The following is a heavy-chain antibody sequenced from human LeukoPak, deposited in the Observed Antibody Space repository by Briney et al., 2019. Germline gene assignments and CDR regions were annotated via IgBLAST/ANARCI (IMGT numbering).Heavy chain of an antibody. CDR3: ARFSDQIAIFGVVNYYLGD. CDR2: IYYSGST. J-gene: IGHJ4*02. Sequence: SETLPLTCTVSGGSISSYYWSWIRQPPGKGLEWIGYIYYSGSTNYNPSLKSRVTISIDTSKNQFSLKLSSVTAADTAVYYCARFSDQIAIFGVVNYYLGDWGQGTLVTVSS. D-gene: IGHD3-3*01. CDR1: GGSISSYY. V-gene: IGHV4-59*01.